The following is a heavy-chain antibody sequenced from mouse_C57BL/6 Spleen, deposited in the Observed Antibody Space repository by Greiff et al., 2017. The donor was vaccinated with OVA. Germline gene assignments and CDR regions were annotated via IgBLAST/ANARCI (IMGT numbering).Heavy chain of an antibody. Sequence: QVQLQQPGAELVKPGASVKLSCKASGYTFTSYWMHWVKQRPGQGLEWIGMIHPNSGSTNYNEKFKSKATLTVDKSSSTAYMQLSSLTSEDSAVYYCERYHSLGRDYAMGYWGQGTSVTVSS. CDR1: GYTFTSYW. J-gene: IGHJ4*01. V-gene: IGHV1-64*01. CDR2: IHPNSGST. CDR3: ERYHSLGRDYAMGY. D-gene: IGHD6-2*01.